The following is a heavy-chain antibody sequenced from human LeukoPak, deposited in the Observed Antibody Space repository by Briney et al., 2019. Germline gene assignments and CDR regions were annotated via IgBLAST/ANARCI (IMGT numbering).Heavy chain of an antibody. Sequence: GGSLRLSCAASGFTFSSYWMHWVRQAPGKGLVWVPRINSDGSSTSYADSVKGRFTISRDNAKNTLYLQMNSLRAEDTAVYYCARWRDYDFWSGYYSPDYYYYYMDVWGKGTTVTVSS. D-gene: IGHD3-3*01. CDR2: INSDGSST. J-gene: IGHJ6*03. V-gene: IGHV3-74*01. CDR3: ARWRDYDFWSGYYSPDYYYYYMDV. CDR1: GFTFSSYW.